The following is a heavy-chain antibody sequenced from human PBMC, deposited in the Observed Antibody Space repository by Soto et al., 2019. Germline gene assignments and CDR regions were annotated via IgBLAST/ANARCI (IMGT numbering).Heavy chain of an antibody. CDR1: GASISSYF. V-gene: IGHV4-59*08. D-gene: IGHD3-22*01. Sequence: SETLSLTCTVSGASISSYFWSWIRQPPGKGLEWIGYIYYSGSTNYNPSLKSRVTISVDTSKNQFSLKLSSVTAADTAVYYCARTTYYYDSSGYWTHGAFDIWGQGTVVTVS. CDR2: IYYSGST. CDR3: ARTTYYYDSSGYWTHGAFDI. J-gene: IGHJ3*02.